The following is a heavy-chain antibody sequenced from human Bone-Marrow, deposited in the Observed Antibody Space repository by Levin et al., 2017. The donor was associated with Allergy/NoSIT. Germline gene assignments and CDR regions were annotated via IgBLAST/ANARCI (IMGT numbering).Heavy chain of an antibody. CDR2: IYHSGAT. CDR3: ACPTGV. V-gene: IGHV4-30-4*01. Sequence: SETLSLTCTVSGGSIRNDEYYWSWIRQAPGKGLEYIGYIYHSGATYYNPSLKGRVAISIDTSKNQFSLNLSSVPAAHTAVYYCACPTGVWGQGTIVNVAS. CDR1: GGSIRNDEYY. J-gene: IGHJ3*01. D-gene: IGHD2-8*02.